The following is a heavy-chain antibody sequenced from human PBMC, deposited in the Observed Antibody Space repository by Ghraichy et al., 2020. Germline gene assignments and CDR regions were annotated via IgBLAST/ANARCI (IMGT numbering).Heavy chain of an antibody. J-gene: IGHJ3*02. CDR1: GDSVSSSSVV. CDR2: TYYRSKWYN. Sequence: SETLSLTCAISGDSVSSSSVVWNWIRQSPSRGLEWLGRTYYRSKWYNEYAGSVKSRITINPDTSKNQFSLHLNSVTPEDTAVYYCALEYDILTGPGAGDAFDTWGQGTAVTVSS. V-gene: IGHV6-1*01. CDR3: ALEYDILTGPGAGDAFDT. D-gene: IGHD3-9*01.